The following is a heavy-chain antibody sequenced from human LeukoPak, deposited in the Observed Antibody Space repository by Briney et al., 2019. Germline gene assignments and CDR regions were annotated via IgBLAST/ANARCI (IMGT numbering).Heavy chain of an antibody. CDR2: IVVGSGNT. Sequence: GTSVKVSCKASGFTFSSSTMQWVRQARGQRLEWIGWIVVGSGNTNYAQKFQERVTITRDMSTSTAYMELSSLRSEDTAVYYCAADSRYYYGSSGYYPYYGMDVWGQGTTVTVSS. J-gene: IGHJ6*02. D-gene: IGHD3-22*01. CDR3: AADSRYYYGSSGYYPYYGMDV. V-gene: IGHV1-58*02. CDR1: GFTFSSST.